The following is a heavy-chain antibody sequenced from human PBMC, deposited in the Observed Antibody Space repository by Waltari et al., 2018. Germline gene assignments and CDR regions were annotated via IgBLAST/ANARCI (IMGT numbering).Heavy chain of an antibody. CDR3: ATVEQQLVRGGNWFDP. J-gene: IGHJ5*02. D-gene: IGHD6-13*01. CDR2: GET. V-gene: IGHV1-69-2*01. Sequence: GETIYAEKFQGRVTITADTSTDTAYMELSSLRSEDTAVYYCATVEQQLVRGGNWFDPWGQGTLVTVSS.